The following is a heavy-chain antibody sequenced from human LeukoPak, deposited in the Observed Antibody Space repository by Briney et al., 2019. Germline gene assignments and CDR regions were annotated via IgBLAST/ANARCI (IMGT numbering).Heavy chain of an antibody. CDR3: AKGVGLGYYGSGSLDY. Sequence: GGSLRLSCAASGFTFSSYGMHWVRRAPGKGLEWVAVISYDGSNKYYADSVKGRFTISRDNSKNTLYLQMNSLRAEDTAVYYCAKGVGLGYYGSGSLDYWGQGTLVTVSS. V-gene: IGHV3-30*18. D-gene: IGHD3-10*01. CDR2: ISYDGSNK. CDR1: GFTFSSYG. J-gene: IGHJ4*02.